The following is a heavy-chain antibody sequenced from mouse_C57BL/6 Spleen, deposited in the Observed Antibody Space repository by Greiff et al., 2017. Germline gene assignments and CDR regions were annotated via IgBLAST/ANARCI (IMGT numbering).Heavy chain of an antibody. V-gene: IGHV1-64*01. CDR1: GYTFTSYW. D-gene: IGHD2-4*01. J-gene: IGHJ3*01. CDR3: ARRDYGFAY. CDR2: IHPNSGST. Sequence: QVHVKQPGAELVKPGASVKLSCKASGYTFTSYWMHWVKQRPGQGLEWIGMIHPNSGSTNYNEKFKSKATLTVDKSSSTAYMQLSSLTSEDSAVYYCARRDYGFAYWGQGTLVTVSA.